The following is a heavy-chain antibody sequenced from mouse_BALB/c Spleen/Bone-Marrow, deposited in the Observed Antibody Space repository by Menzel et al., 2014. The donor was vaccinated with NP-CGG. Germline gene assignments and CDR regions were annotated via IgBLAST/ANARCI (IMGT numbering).Heavy chain of an antibody. CDR1: GFNIKDTY. CDR3: ANYYYGSSLFAY. J-gene: IGHJ3*01. D-gene: IGHD1-1*01. Sequence: AQLKDSGAELVKPGASVKLSCTASGFNIKDTYMHWVKQRPEQGLEWIGRIDPANGNTKYDPKFQGKATITADTSSNTAYLQLSSLTSEDTAVYYCANYYYGSSLFAYWGQGTLVTVSA. V-gene: IGHV14-3*02. CDR2: IDPANGNT.